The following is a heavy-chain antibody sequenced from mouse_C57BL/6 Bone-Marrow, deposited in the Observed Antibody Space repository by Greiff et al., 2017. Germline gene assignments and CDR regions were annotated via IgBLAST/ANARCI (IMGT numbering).Heavy chain of an antibody. J-gene: IGHJ2*01. V-gene: IGHV1-15*01. CDR2: IDPETGGT. Sequence: QVQLQQSGAELVRPGASVTLSCKASGYTFTDYEMHWVKQTPVHGLEWIGAIDPETGGTAYNQKFKGKATLTVDTSSSTAYMQLSSLTSEDSAVYYCARSRITTVVATSADYWGQGTTLTVSS. CDR3: ARSRITTVVATSADY. CDR1: GYTFTDYE. D-gene: IGHD1-1*01.